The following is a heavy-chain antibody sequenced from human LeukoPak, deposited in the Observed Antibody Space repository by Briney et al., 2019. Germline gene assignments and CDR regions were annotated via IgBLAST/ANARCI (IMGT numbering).Heavy chain of an antibody. V-gene: IGHV1-2*02. D-gene: IGHD5-12*01. CDR1: GYTFTGYY. Sequence: GASVKVSCKASGYTFTGYYMHWVRQAPGQGLEWMGWINPNSGGTNYAQKFQGRVTMTRDTSISTAYMELSRLRSDDTAVYYCAKTYSRESGYDFFFHYWGQGTRVTVSS. CDR3: AKTYSRESGYDFFFHY. J-gene: IGHJ4*02. CDR2: INPNSGGT.